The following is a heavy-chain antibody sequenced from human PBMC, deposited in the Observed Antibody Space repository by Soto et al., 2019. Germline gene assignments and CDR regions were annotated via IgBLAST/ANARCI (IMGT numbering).Heavy chain of an antibody. V-gene: IGHV4-61*01. Sequence: SETLSLTCTVPGGSVSSGSYYWSWIRQPPGKGLEWIGYIYYSGSTNYNPSLKSRVTISVDTSKNQFSLKLSSVTAADTAVYYCARERTSSSPETPNYYYYYMDVWGKGTTVTVSS. CDR3: ARERTSSSPETPNYYYYYMDV. CDR1: GGSVSSGSYY. J-gene: IGHJ6*03. CDR2: IYYSGST. D-gene: IGHD6-13*01.